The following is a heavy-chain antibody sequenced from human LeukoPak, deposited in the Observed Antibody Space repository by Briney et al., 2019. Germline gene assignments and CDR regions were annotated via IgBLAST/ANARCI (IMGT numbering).Heavy chain of an antibody. D-gene: IGHD3-3*01. Sequence: LEXXXEINXSGSTNYNPSLKSRVTISVDTSKNQFSLKLSSVTAADTAVYYCARTNYDFWSGYYMARPPYYFDYWGQGTLVTVSS. CDR2: INXSGST. V-gene: IGHV4-34*01. J-gene: IGHJ4*02. CDR3: ARTNYDFWSGYYMARPPYYFDY.